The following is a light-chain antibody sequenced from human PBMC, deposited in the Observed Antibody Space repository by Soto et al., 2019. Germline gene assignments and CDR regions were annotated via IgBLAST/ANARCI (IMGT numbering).Light chain of an antibody. Sequence: DIQMTQSPSSVSASVGDRVTITCRASQGINNWLAWYQQKPGKAPKLLIYAASNLQSGVPSRFSGSGAGKDFTLTISSLQPEDFATYFCQQANSFPITFGQGTRLAIK. V-gene: IGKV1D-12*01. J-gene: IGKJ5*01. CDR2: AAS. CDR3: QQANSFPIT. CDR1: QGINNW.